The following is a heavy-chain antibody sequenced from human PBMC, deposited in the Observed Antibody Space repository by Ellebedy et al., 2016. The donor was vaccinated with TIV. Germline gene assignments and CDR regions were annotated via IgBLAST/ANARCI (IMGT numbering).Heavy chain of an antibody. J-gene: IGHJ4*02. Sequence: GESLKISCAASGFTFSSNWMHWVRQAPGKGLVWVSRINSDGSRSTYADSVKGRFTISRDNAKNTLYLQRKRLRAEETAVYYCAKTLITMKVVVITPYFDNWGQGTLVTVSS. CDR2: INSDGSRS. CDR1: GFTFSSNW. V-gene: IGHV3-74*01. D-gene: IGHD3-22*01. CDR3: AKTLITMKVVVITPYFDN.